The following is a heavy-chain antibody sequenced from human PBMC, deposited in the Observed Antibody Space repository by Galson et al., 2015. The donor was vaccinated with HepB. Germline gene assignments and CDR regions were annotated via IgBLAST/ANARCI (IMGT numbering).Heavy chain of an antibody. CDR2: INPDGSRT. J-gene: IGHJ6*02. CDR3: VSTD. CDR1: GFTFSRSW. Sequence: SLRLSCAASGFTFSRSWMHWVRQSPGKGLVWVSRINPDGSRTSYADSVKGRVTISRDNDRNTLHLQLDSPTDEDTALYFCVSTDWGQGTTVTVSS. V-gene: IGHV3-74*01. D-gene: IGHD2/OR15-2a*01.